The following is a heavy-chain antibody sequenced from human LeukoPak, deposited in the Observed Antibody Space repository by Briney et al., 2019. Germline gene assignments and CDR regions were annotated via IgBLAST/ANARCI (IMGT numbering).Heavy chain of an antibody. J-gene: IGHJ4*02. Sequence: ASVKVSCKASGYTFTSYGISWLRQAPGQGLEWMGWISAYNGNTNYAQKLQGRVTKTTDTSTSTAYMELRSLRPDDTAVYYCARSYYYDSSGYYYLDYWGQGTLVTDSS. CDR2: ISAYNGNT. CDR1: GYTFTSYG. CDR3: ARSYYYDSSGYYYLDY. D-gene: IGHD3-22*01. V-gene: IGHV1-18*01.